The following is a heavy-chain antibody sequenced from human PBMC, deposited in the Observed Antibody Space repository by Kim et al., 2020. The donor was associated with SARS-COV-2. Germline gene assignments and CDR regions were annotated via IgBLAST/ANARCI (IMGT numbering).Heavy chain of an antibody. J-gene: IGHJ6*03. V-gene: IGHV4-59*01. CDR3: ARVGYSSSWYSPSNYYYYYMDV. CDR2: IYYSGST. D-gene: IGHD6-13*01. CDR1: GGSISSYY. Sequence: SETLSLTCTVSGGSISSYYWSWIRQPPGKGLEWIGYIYYSGSTNYNPSLKSRVTISVDTSKNQFSLKLSSVTAADTAVYYCARVGYSSSWYSPSNYYYYYMDVWGKGTTVTVSS.